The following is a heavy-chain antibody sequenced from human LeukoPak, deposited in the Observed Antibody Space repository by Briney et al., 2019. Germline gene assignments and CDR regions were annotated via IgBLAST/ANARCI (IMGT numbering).Heavy chain of an antibody. CDR3: ARDKDYYGSGSPFDY. D-gene: IGHD3-10*01. J-gene: IGHJ4*02. CDR1: GGSISSSSCY. V-gene: IGHV4-39*02. Sequence: SETLSLTCTVSGGSISSSSCYWGWIRQPPGKGLEWIGSIYYSGSTYYNPSLKSRVTISVDTSKNQFSLKLSSVTAADTAVYYCARDKDYYGSGSPFDYWGQGTLVTVSS. CDR2: IYYSGST.